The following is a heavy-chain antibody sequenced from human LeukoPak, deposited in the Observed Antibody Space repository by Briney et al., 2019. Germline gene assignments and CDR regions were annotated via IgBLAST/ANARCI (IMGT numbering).Heavy chain of an antibody. J-gene: IGHJ4*02. D-gene: IGHD5-18*01. V-gene: IGHV5-51*01. CDR1: GYSFTSYW. CDR2: IYPGDSDT. CDR3: ARIQTAMYDPYYFDY. Sequence: GESLKISCKGSGYSFTSYWIGWVRQMPGKGLEWMGIIYPGDSDTRYSPSFQGQVTISADKSISTAYLQWSSLKASDTAMYYCARIQTAMYDPYYFDYWGQGTLVTVSS.